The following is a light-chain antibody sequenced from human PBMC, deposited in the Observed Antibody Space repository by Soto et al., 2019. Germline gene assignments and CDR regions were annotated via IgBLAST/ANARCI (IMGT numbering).Light chain of an antibody. CDR3: QQHKDYPLT. J-gene: IGKJ5*01. V-gene: IGKV1-9*01. CDR2: AAS. Sequence: DIQLTQSPSFLSASVGDRVTITCRASHDIISYLTWYQQKPGKAPTVLIYAASTLQGGVPSRFSGSGSGTEFTLTISSLQSEDFASYYCQQHKDYPLTFGRGTRLEI. CDR1: HDIISY.